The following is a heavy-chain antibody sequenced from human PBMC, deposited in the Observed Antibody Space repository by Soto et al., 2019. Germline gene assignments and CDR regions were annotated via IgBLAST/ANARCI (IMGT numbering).Heavy chain of an antibody. Sequence: ASVKVSCKASGYTFTSYYMHWVRQAPGQGLEWMGIINPSGGSTSYAQKFQGRVTMTRDTSTSTVYMELSSLRSEDTAVYYCARAGQVVRGVIWDAFDIWGQGTMVTVSS. CDR1: GYTFTSYY. CDR2: INPSGGST. D-gene: IGHD3-10*02. J-gene: IGHJ3*02. V-gene: IGHV1-46*03. CDR3: ARAGQVVRGVIWDAFDI.